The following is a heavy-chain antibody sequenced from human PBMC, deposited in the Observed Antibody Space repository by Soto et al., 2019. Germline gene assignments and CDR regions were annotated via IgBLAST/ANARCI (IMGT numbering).Heavy chain of an antibody. CDR1: GYTFNYYG. V-gene: IGHV1-18*04. Sequence: ASVKVSCKASGYTFNYYGIGWVRQAPGQGLEWVGWISAHNGDTKYAQNLQGRLTLTTDTSTSTAYMELTSPTSDDTAVYYCARDWSGYFDSSGLMWFYWGQGTLAPVS. CDR2: ISAHNGDT. J-gene: IGHJ4*02. CDR3: ARDWSGYFDSSGLMWFY. D-gene: IGHD3-22*01.